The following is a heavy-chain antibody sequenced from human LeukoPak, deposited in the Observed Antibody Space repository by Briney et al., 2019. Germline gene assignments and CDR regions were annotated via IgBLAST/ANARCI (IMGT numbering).Heavy chain of an antibody. J-gene: IGHJ4*02. CDR3: ARGYCSSTSCYFPTYYFDY. CDR2: VINSGGAT. D-gene: IGHD2-2*01. Sequence: GGSLRLSCAASGFTFNIYAMSWVRQAPGKGLEWVSTVINSGGATFYADSVKGRFTISRDNSKNTLYLQMNSLRAEDTAVYYCARGYCSSTSCYFPTYYFDYWGQGTLVTVSS. V-gene: IGHV3-23*01. CDR1: GFTFNIYA.